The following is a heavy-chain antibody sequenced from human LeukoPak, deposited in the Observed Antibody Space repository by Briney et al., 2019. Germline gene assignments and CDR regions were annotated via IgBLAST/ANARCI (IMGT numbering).Heavy chain of an antibody. V-gene: IGHV4-4*09. CDR2: IYTSGST. CDR1: GGSISSYY. J-gene: IGHJ3*02. CDR3: ARQRGEYYDSSGYYNAYAFDI. Sequence: SETLPLTCTVSGGSISSYYWSWIRQPPGKGLEWIGYIYTSGSTNYNPSLKSRVTISVDTSKNQFSLKLSSVTAADTAVYYCARQRGEYYDSSGYYNAYAFDIWGQGTMVTVSS. D-gene: IGHD3-22*01.